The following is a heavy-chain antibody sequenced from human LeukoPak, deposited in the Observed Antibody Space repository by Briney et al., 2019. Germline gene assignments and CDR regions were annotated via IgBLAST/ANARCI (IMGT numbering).Heavy chain of an antibody. Sequence: SETLSLTCTVSGGSISSSSYYWSWIRQPPGKGLEWIGYIYYSGSTNYNPSLKSRVTISVDTSKNQFSLKLSSVTAADTAVYYCARGVVIPAATYYMDVWGKGTAVTVSS. CDR3: ARGVVIPAATYYMDV. D-gene: IGHD2-2*01. J-gene: IGHJ6*03. CDR1: GGSISSSSYY. V-gene: IGHV4-61*01. CDR2: IYYSGST.